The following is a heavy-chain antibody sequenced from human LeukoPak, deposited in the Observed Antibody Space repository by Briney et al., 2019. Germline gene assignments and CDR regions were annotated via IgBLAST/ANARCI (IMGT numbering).Heavy chain of an antibody. V-gene: IGHV4-59*08. J-gene: IGHJ4*02. Sequence: PSETLSLTCTVSGGSISSYYWSWIRQPPGKGLEWIGYIYYSGSTNHNPSLKSRVTISVDTSKNQFSLKLSSVTAADTAVYYCARRVAGTLDYWGQGTLVTVSS. CDR3: ARRVAGTLDY. CDR1: GGSISSYY. CDR2: IYYSGST. D-gene: IGHD6-19*01.